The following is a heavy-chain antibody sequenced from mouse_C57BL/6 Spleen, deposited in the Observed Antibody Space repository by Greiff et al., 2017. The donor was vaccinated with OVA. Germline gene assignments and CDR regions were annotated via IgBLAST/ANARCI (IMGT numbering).Heavy chain of an antibody. V-gene: IGHV14-4*01. CDR3: NYYSSSTVDV. J-gene: IGHJ1*03. Sequence: VQLQQSGAELVRPGASVKLSCTASGFNIKDDYMHWVKQRPEQGLEWIGWIDPENGDTEYASKFQGKATITADTSSTTAYLQLSSLTSEDAAVYYCNYYSSSTVDVWGTGTTVTVSS. D-gene: IGHD1-1*01. CDR2: IDPENGDT. CDR1: GFNIKDDY.